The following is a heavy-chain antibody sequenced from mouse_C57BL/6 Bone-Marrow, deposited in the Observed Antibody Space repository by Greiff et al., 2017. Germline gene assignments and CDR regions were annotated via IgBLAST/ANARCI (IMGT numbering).Heavy chain of an antibody. J-gene: IGHJ3*01. Sequence: DVLLVESGGDLVKPGGSLKLSCAASGFTFSSYGMSWVRQTPDKRLEWVATISSGGSYTYYPDSVKGRFTISRDKANNTLYLQMSSLTSEDTAMYDCARLGNAAWCAYWGQGTLVTVSA. CDR2: ISSGGSYT. D-gene: IGHD2-1*01. CDR1: GFTFSSYG. V-gene: IGHV5-6*01. CDR3: ARLGNAAWCAY.